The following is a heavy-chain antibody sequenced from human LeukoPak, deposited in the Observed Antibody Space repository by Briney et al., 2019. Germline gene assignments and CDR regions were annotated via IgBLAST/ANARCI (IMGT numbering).Heavy chain of an antibody. CDR2: IYYSGST. V-gene: IGHV4-39*01. CDR1: GGSISSSSYY. D-gene: IGHD4-23*01. Sequence: PSETLSLTCTVSGGSISSSSYYWGWIRQPPGKGLEWIGSIYYSGSTYYNPSLKSRVTISVDTSKNQFSLKLSSVTAADTAVYYCAFPSPYGGNSAVWGYWGQGTLVTVSS. J-gene: IGHJ4*02. CDR3: AFPSPYGGNSAVWGY.